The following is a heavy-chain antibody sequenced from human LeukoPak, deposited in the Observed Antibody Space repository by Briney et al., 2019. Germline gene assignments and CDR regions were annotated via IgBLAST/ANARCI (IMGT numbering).Heavy chain of an antibody. CDR1: GFTFDDYA. Sequence: PGGSLRLSCAASGFTFDDYAMHWVRQAPGKGLEWVSLISWDGGSTYYADSVKGRFTISRDNSKNSLYLQMNSLRAEDTALYYCARDSADDSSGYYPFDYWGQGTLVTVSS. J-gene: IGHJ4*02. V-gene: IGHV3-43D*03. CDR3: ARDSADDSSGYYPFDY. CDR2: ISWDGGST. D-gene: IGHD3-22*01.